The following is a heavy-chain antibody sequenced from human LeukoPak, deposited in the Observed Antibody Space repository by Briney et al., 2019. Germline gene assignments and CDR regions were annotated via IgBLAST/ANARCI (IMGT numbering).Heavy chain of an antibody. Sequence: SETLSLTCTVSGDSISSSSYYWGWIRQPPGKGLEWIGSIYYSGSTYYNPSLKSRVTISVDTSKNQFSLKLSSVTAADTAVYYCARHIDYSNYVYQVDYWGQGTLVTVSS. D-gene: IGHD4-11*01. CDR2: IYYSGST. CDR1: GDSISSSSYY. V-gene: IGHV4-39*01. J-gene: IGHJ4*02. CDR3: ARHIDYSNYVYQVDY.